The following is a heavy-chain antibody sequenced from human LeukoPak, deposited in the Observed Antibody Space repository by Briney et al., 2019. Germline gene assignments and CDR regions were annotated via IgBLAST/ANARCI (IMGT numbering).Heavy chain of an antibody. CDR1: GYTFTGYY. CDR2: INPNSGGT. V-gene: IGHV1-2*02. J-gene: IGHJ4*02. Sequence: ASVKVSCKASGYTFTGYYMHWVRQAPGQGLEWMGWINPNSGGTNYAQKFQGGVTMTRDTSISTAYMELSRLRSDDTAVYYCARAGEWELFYFDYWGQGTLVTVSS. D-gene: IGHD1-26*01. CDR3: ARAGEWELFYFDY.